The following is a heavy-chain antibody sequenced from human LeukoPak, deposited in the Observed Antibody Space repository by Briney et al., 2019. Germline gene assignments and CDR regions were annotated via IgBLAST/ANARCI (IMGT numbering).Heavy chain of an antibody. CDR1: GFTFSSYA. V-gene: IGHV3-23*01. CDR2: ISGSGGST. D-gene: IGHD3-3*01. J-gene: IGHJ5*02. Sequence: GGSLRLSCAASGFTFSSYAMSWVRQAPGKGLEWVSAISGSGGSTYYADSVKGRFTISRDNSKSTLYLQMNSLRAEDTAVYYCAKVNDGFWSGYYPNWFDPWGQGTLVTVSS. CDR3: AKVNDGFWSGYYPNWFDP.